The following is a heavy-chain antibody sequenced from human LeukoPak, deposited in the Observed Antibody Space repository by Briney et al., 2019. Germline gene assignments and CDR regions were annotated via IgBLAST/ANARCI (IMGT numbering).Heavy chain of an antibody. Sequence: ASVKVSCKASGYTFTGYYMHWVRQAPGQGLEWMGWINPISGGTNYAQKFQGRVTMTRDTSISTAYMELSRLRSDDTAVYYCARPLVPAYYDFWSGSVWFDPWGQGTLVTVSS. CDR2: INPISGGT. J-gene: IGHJ5*02. CDR3: ARPLVPAYYDFWSGSVWFDP. CDR1: GYTFTGYY. D-gene: IGHD3-3*01. V-gene: IGHV1-2*02.